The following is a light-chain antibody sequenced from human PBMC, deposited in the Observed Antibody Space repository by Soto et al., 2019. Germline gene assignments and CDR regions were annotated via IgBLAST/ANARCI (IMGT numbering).Light chain of an antibody. CDR2: DAS. Sequence: IVLTQSPATLSLSPWERATLSCRASQTVNNYIAWYQQKPGQAPRLLIYDASNRATGIPARFSGSGSGTDFTLTISSLEPKDFAVYYCQQRSNWPSITFGQGTRLEI. CDR1: QTVNNY. J-gene: IGKJ5*01. CDR3: QQRSNWPSIT. V-gene: IGKV3-11*01.